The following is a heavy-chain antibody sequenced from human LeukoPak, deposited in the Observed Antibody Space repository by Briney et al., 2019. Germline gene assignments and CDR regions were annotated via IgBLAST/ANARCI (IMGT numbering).Heavy chain of an antibody. Sequence: ASVKVSCKASGYTFTSYDINWVRQATGQGLEWMGWMNPNSGNTGYAQKFQGRVTMTRNTSISTAYMELSSLRSADTAVYYCARGRKVTGVYFDYWGQGTLVTVSS. D-gene: IGHD1-14*01. V-gene: IGHV1-8*01. CDR3: ARGRKVTGVYFDY. J-gene: IGHJ4*02. CDR1: GYTFTSYD. CDR2: MNPNSGNT.